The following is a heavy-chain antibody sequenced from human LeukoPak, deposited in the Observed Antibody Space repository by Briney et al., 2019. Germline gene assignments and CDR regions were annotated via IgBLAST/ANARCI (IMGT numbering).Heavy chain of an antibody. CDR3: ARDSGGNHDY. CDR1: GGSISSYY. Sequence: SETLSLTCTVSGGSISSYYWSWIRQPPGKGLECIGYIDYSGSTNYNPSLKSRVTISVDTSRNQFSLKLSSVTAADTAVYYCARDSGGNHDYWGQGTLVTVSS. J-gene: IGHJ4*02. D-gene: IGHD4-23*01. CDR2: IDYSGST. V-gene: IGHV4-59*01.